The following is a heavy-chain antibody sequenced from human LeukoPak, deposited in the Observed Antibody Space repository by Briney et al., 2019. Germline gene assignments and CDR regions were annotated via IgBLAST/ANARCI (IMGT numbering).Heavy chain of an antibody. CDR2: MNPNSGNT. D-gene: IGHD6-25*01. J-gene: IGHJ5*02. CDR3: ARGRLPHNWFDP. Sequence: ASVTVSFTASGYTFTSYDINWVRQATGQGREWMGWMNPNSGNTGYAQKFRGRATMTRNISISTAYMELSSLRSEDTAVYYCARGRLPHNWFDPWGQGTLVTVSS. V-gene: IGHV1-8*01. CDR1: GYTFTSYD.